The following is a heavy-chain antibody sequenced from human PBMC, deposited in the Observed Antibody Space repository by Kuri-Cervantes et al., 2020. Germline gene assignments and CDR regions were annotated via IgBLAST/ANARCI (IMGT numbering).Heavy chain of an antibody. CDR1: GFTFTSSA. D-gene: IGHD1-26*01. J-gene: IGHJ5*02. CDR3: ARGAYSGSYYWFDP. V-gene: IGHV1-58*01. Sequence: SVKVSCKASGFTFTSSAVQWVRQARGQRLEWIGWIVVGSGNTNYAQKFQGRVTMTRDTSTSTVYMELSSLRSEDTAVYYCARGAYSGSYYWFDPWGQGTLVTVSS. CDR2: IVVGSGNT.